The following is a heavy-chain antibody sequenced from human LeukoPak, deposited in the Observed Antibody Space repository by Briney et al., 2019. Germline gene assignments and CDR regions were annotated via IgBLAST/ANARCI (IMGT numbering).Heavy chain of an antibody. CDR1: GFTFSDYY. D-gene: IGHD1-26*01. CDR3: TTDNPSWELLGAFDI. V-gene: IGHV3-11*01. J-gene: IGHJ3*02. Sequence: GGSLRLSCAASGFTFSDYYISWIRQAPGKGLEWISYISDTGSTIAYADSVKGRFTISRDNAKNSLFLQMNSLKTEDTAVYYCTTDNPSWELLGAFDIWGQGTMVTVSS. CDR2: ISDTGSTI.